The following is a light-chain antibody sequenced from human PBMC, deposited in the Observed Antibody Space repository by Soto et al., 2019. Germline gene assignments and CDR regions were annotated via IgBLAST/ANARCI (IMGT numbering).Light chain of an antibody. CDR2: EVF. CDR1: SSDVGSYNL. V-gene: IGLV2-23*02. CDR3: CSYAGSRTDVV. Sequence: QSALTQPASVSGSLGQSITISCTGTSSDVGSYNLVSWYQQHPGKVPKLMIYEVFKRPSGVSDRFSGSKSGNTASLTISGLQPEDEGDYYCCSYAGSRTDVVFGGGTKLTVL. J-gene: IGLJ2*01.